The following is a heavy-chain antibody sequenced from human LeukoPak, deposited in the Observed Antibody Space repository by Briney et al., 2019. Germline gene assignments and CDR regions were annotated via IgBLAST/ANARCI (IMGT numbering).Heavy chain of an antibody. D-gene: IGHD3-22*01. CDR2: INHSGST. V-gene: IGHV4-34*01. J-gene: IGHJ4*02. CDR1: GGSFSGYY. Sequence: SETLSLTCAVYGGSFSGYYWSWIRQPLGKGLEWIGEINHSGSTNYNPSLKSRVTISVDTSKNQFTLKLSSETAADAAVYYCARSYYDSSGYYYVYWGQGTLVTDSS. CDR3: ARSYYDSSGYYYVY.